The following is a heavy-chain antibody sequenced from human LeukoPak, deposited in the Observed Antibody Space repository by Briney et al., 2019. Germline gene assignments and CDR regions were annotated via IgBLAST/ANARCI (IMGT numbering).Heavy chain of an antibody. D-gene: IGHD6-19*01. CDR1: GGTFSSYA. Sequence: GSSVKVSCKASGGTFSSYAISWVRQAPGQGLEWMGGIIPIFGTANYAQKFQGRVTITADKSTSTAYMELSSLRSEDTAVYYCASLSGWTDQRYYYYYYMDVWGKGTTVTVSS. CDR3: ASLSGWTDQRYYYYYYMDV. J-gene: IGHJ6*03. V-gene: IGHV1-69*06. CDR2: IIPIFGTA.